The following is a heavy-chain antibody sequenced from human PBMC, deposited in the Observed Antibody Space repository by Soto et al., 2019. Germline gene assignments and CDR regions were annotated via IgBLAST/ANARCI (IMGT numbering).Heavy chain of an antibody. CDR1: GLSVSSSD. CDR2: IYSGGST. D-gene: IGHD6-6*01. CDR3: STSSRNKYHFAMDA. J-gene: IGHJ6*02. V-gene: IGHV3-53*02. Sequence: EVHLVETGGVLIQPGGSLRLSCVASGLSVSSSDMSWVRQASGKGLEWGSVIYSGGSTHDADSVKGRFTISSDNSKNTVHLQMNRLRVDDTAVYFCSTSSRNKYHFAMDAWGQGTTVIVS.